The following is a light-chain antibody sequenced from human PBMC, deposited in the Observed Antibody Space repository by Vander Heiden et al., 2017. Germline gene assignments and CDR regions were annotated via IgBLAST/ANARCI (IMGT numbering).Light chain of an antibody. V-gene: IGLV3-19*01. CDR3: NSRDSSGNVV. CDR2: GKN. Sequence: SSELTQDPAVSVALAQTVRSTCPGDSLIRDYATWYQQKPGQATVLVIYGKNNRPSGIPDRFSGSSSGNTASLTSTGAQAEDEAYYYCNSRDSSGNVVFGGGTKLTVL. CDR1: SLIRDY. J-gene: IGLJ2*01.